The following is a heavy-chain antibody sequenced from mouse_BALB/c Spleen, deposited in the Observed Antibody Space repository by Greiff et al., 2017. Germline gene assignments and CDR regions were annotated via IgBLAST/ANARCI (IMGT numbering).Heavy chain of an antibody. D-gene: IGHD1-1*01. CDR3: ARATTTVVGGWYFDV. V-gene: IGHV1S81*02. CDR2: IDPSNGRT. CDR1: GYTFTSYW. J-gene: IGHJ1*01. Sequence: QVQLQQPGAELVKPGASVKLSCKASGYTFTSYWMHWVKQRPGQGLEWIGEIDPSNGRTNYNEKFKSKATLTVDKSSSTTYMQLSSLTSEDSAVYYCARATTTVVGGWYFDVWGEGTTVTVSS.